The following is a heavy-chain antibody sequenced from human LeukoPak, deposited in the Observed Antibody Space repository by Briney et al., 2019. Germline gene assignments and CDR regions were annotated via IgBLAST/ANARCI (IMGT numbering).Heavy chain of an antibody. J-gene: IGHJ3*02. CDR1: GGSISSGSYY. CDR2: IYTSGST. V-gene: IGHV4-61*02. D-gene: IGHD3-3*01. CDR3: ARESPGIFGVVIPHDNDAFDI. Sequence: SETLSLTCAVSGGSISSGSYYWSWIRQPAGKGLEWIGRIYTSGSTNYNPSLKSRVTISVDTSKNQFSLKLSSVTAADTAVYYCARESPGIFGVVIPHDNDAFDIWGQGTMVTVSS.